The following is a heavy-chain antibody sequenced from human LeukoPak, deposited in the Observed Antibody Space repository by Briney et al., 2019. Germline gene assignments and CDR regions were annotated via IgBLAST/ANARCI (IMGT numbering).Heavy chain of an antibody. V-gene: IGHV1-2*02. D-gene: IGHD6-13*01. J-gene: IGHJ4*02. CDR3: ARGIAASEYDY. CDR2: INPNSGGT. Sequence: ASVKVSCKASGYTFTGYYIHWVRQAPGQGLEWMGWINPNSGGTNYAQKFQGRVTMTRDTSISAAYMDLSRLRSDDTAVYYCARGIAASEYDYWGQGTLVTVSS. CDR1: GYTFTGYY.